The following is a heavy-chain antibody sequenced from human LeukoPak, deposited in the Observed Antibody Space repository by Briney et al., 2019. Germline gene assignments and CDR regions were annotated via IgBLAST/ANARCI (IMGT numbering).Heavy chain of an antibody. CDR1: GGTFNDFY. CDR2: ISQSGRT. J-gene: IGHJ4*02. CDR3: ARGHVPRD. V-gene: IGHV4-34*01. D-gene: IGHD3-10*01. Sequence: SETLSLTCAVYGGTFNDFYGSWIRQSPGKGLEWIGEISQSGRTNYNPSLRSRVTISIDTSKNQFSLKLNSVTAADTAVYYCARGHVPRDWGQGNLVIVSS.